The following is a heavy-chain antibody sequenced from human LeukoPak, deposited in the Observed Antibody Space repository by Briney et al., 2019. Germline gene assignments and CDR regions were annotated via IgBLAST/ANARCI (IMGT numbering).Heavy chain of an antibody. CDR2: INPNSGGA. CDR1: GYTFIGYY. CDR3: AIDKVGATGVGADFYY. Sequence: ASVTVSCKPSGYTFIGYYMHWVRQAPGQGLEWMGWINPNSGGANYAQRFQGRVSMTRDSSISTAYMELSSLRSDDTAVYCCAIDKVGATGVGADFYYWGQGTLVTVSS. V-gene: IGHV1-2*02. D-gene: IGHD1-26*01. J-gene: IGHJ4*02.